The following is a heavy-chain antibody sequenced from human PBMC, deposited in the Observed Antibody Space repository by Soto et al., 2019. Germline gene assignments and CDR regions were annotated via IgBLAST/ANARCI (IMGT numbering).Heavy chain of an antibody. Sequence: QVQLQESGPGLVKPSGTLSLTCAVSSGTISSSNWWTWVRQPPGKGLEWIGEINQSGSPNYNPSLRSRVTISVDQSTGQFFLKLSSVTAADTAIYYCAGLGMVAAHREFDPWGQGTLVTVSS. D-gene: IGHD2-15*01. CDR1: SGTISSSNW. V-gene: IGHV4-4*02. CDR2: INQSGSP. J-gene: IGHJ5*02. CDR3: AGLGMVAAHREFDP.